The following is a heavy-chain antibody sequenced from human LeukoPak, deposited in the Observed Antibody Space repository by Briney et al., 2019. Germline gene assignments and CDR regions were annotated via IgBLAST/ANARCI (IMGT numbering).Heavy chain of an antibody. CDR3: ARVWTYYYGMDV. D-gene: IGHD3-10*01. Sequence: SVKVSCKASGGTFSSYAISWVRQAPGQGLEWMGRIIPILGIANYAQKLQGRVTITADKSMSTAYMELSSLRSEDTAVYYCARVWTYYYGMDVWGQGTTVTVSS. CDR2: IIPILGIA. CDR1: GGTFSSYA. J-gene: IGHJ6*02. V-gene: IGHV1-69*04.